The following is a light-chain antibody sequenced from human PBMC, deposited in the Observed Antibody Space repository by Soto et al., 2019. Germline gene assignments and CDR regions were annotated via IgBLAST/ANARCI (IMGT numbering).Light chain of an antibody. V-gene: IGLV1-36*01. CDR2: YDD. CDR3: AAWDDSLNGPV. J-gene: IGLJ2*01. CDR1: SSNIGNNA. Sequence: SVLTQPPSVSEAPRQRVTISCSGSSSNIGNNAVNWYQQLPGKAPKLLIYYDDLLPSGVSDRFSGSKSGTSAFLAISGLQSEDEADYYCAAWDDSLNGPVFGGGTEVTVL.